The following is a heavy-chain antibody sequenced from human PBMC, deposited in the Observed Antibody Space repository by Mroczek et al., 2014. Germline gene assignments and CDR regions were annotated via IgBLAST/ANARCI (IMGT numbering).Heavy chain of an antibody. J-gene: IGHJ4*02. D-gene: IGHD5-24*01. CDR3: AREIRTAGFNQYFFDY. V-gene: IGHV4-61*02. CDR1: GGSITSGSYY. CDR2: VHTSGST. Sequence: QVQLQESGPGLVNPSQTLSLTCTVSGGSITSGSYYWSWIRQPAGKGLEWVGRVHTSGSTDYNPSLRSPVTVSLDTSQNQFSLDLSSVTAADTALYYCAREIRTAGFNQYFFDYWGQGILVTVSS.